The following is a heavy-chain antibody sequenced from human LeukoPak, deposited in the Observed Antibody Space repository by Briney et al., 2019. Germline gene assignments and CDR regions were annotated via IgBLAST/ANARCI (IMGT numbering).Heavy chain of an antibody. CDR1: GGSINSYY. D-gene: IGHD3-22*01. CDR3: ARRITSSGYYRDDS. Sequence: SVTLPLTCTVSGGSINSYYWSWIRQAPGKGLEWIGYIFYSGSTNYNPSLKSRVTISVDTSKNQFSLKLSSVTAADTAVYYCARRITSSGYYRDDSWGQGTLVTVSS. CDR2: IFYSGST. V-gene: IGHV4-59*08. J-gene: IGHJ4*02.